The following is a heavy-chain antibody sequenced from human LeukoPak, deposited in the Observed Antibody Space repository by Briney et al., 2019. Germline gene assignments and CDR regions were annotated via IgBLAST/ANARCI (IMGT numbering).Heavy chain of an antibody. CDR3: ARATYYYDSSGCDAFDI. CDR2: ISSSSSYI. CDR1: GFTFSSYS. D-gene: IGHD3-22*01. J-gene: IGHJ3*02. V-gene: IGHV3-21*04. Sequence: GSLRLSCAASGFTFSSYSMNWVRQAPGKGLEWVSSISSSSSYIYYADSVKGRFTIPRDNAKNSLYLQMNSLRAEDTAVYYCARATYYYDSSGCDAFDIWGQGTMVTVSS.